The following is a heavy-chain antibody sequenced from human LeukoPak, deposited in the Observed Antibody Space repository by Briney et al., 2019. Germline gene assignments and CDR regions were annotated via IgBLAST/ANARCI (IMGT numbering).Heavy chain of an antibody. D-gene: IGHD5-18*01. V-gene: IGHV3-23*01. Sequence: GGSLRLSCAASGFTFSSYAMSWVRQAPGKGLEWVSAISGSGGSTYYADSVKGRFTISRDNSKNTLYLQMNCLRAEDTAVYYCAKDTARYSYGNFDYWGQGTLVTVSS. CDR2: ISGSGGST. CDR3: AKDTARYSYGNFDY. CDR1: GFTFSSYA. J-gene: IGHJ4*02.